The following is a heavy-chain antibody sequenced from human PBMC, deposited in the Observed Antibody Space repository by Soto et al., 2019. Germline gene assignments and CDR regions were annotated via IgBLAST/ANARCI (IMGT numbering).Heavy chain of an antibody. CDR3: AAGMITFGGVIVAFDY. CDR2: IIPIFGTA. Sequence: VASVKVSCKASGGTFSSYAIRWVRQAPGQGLEWMGGIIPIFGTANYAQKFQGRVTITADESTSTAYMELSSLRSEDTAVYYCAAGMITFGGVIVAFDYWGQGTLVTVSS. J-gene: IGHJ4*01. D-gene: IGHD3-16*02. CDR1: GGTFSSYA. V-gene: IGHV1-69*13.